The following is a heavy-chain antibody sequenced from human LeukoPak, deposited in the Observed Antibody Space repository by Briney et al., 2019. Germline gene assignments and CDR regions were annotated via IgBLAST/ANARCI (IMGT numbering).Heavy chain of an antibody. CDR2: IHYSGST. Sequence: PSETLSLTCTVSGGSISSYYWSWIRQPPGKGLEWIGYIHYSGSTNYNPSLKSRVTISVDTSKNQFSLKLSSVTAADTAVYYCARKDLWFGETHDAFDIWGQGTMVTVSS. J-gene: IGHJ3*02. D-gene: IGHD3-10*01. CDR1: GGSISSYY. V-gene: IGHV4-59*12. CDR3: ARKDLWFGETHDAFDI.